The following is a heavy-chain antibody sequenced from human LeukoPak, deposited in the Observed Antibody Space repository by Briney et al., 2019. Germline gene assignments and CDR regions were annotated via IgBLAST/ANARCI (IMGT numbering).Heavy chain of an antibody. Sequence: GGSLRLSCAASGFTFSSYEVNWVRQAPGKGLEGVSYISTSGSTIYYADSVNGRFTISRDNVKNSLYLQMNSLRAEDTAVYYCARTADYSSSSYFARPFDYWGQGTLVTVSS. CDR2: ISTSGSTI. CDR1: GFTFSSYE. CDR3: ARTADYSSSSYFARPFDY. D-gene: IGHD6-13*01. V-gene: IGHV3-48*03. J-gene: IGHJ4*02.